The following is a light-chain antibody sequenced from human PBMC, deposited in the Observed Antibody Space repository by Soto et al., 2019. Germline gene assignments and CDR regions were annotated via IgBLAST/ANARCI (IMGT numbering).Light chain of an antibody. CDR1: QTIATY. J-gene: IGKJ1*01. CDR2: AAS. V-gene: IGKV1-39*01. Sequence: DIQMTQSPSSLSASIGDRVTITCRASQTIATYLNWYQQKPGKAPKLLIYAASRLESGVPSRFSGSGAGADFTLTISSLQPDDFATYYCQQSYSTPWTFGQGTKV. CDR3: QQSYSTPWT.